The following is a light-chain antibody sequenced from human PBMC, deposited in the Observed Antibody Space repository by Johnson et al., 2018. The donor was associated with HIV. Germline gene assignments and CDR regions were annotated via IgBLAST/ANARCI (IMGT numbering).Light chain of an antibody. Sequence: QSLLTQPPSVSAAPGQKVTISCSGSNSDIGENYVSWYQQVTGTAPKLLIYENDKRPSGIPDRFSGSKSGTSATLGITGLQTGDEADYYCGTWDSSLSAYVFGSGTKVTVL. J-gene: IGLJ1*01. V-gene: IGLV1-51*01. CDR3: GTWDSSLSAYV. CDR2: END. CDR1: NSDIGENY.